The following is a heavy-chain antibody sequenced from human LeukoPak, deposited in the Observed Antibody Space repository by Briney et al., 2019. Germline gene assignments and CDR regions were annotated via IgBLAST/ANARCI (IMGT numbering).Heavy chain of an antibody. CDR3: ARGRYGDYPPFDF. CDR2: ISNDGNNK. D-gene: IGHD4-17*01. CDR1: GFSFNSYP. V-gene: IGHV3-30*04. J-gene: IGHJ4*02. Sequence: GSLRLSCAASGFSFNSYPMHWVRQAPGKGLEWVAVISNDGNNKYYADSVKGRFTISRDNSNNTLSLQMNGLRVEDTAVYYCARGRYGDYPPFDFWGQGALVTVSS.